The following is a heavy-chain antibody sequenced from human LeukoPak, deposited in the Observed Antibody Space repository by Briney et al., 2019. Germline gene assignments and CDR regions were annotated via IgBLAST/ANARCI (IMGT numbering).Heavy chain of an antibody. CDR3: AHRPSAAAGPFFDY. V-gene: IGHV2-5*02. D-gene: IGHD6-13*01. CDR2: IYWDDDK. Sequence: SGPTLVKPTQTLTLTCTFSGFALSSTGVSVGWIRQPPGKALEWLALIYWDDDKFYSPSLKSRLTITKDTSKNQVVLTMTNMDPVDTATYYCAHRPSAAAGPFFDYWGQGTLVTVSS. CDR1: GFALSSTGVS. J-gene: IGHJ4*02.